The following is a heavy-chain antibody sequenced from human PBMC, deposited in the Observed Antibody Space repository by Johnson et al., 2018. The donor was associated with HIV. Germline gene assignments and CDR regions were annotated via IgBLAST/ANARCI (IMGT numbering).Heavy chain of an antibody. J-gene: IGHJ3*02. CDR3: ARPDYDILTGAFDI. D-gene: IGHD3-9*01. CDR2: ISWNGSSI. Sequence: VQLVESGGGVVQPGRSLRLSCAASGFTFSSYAMHWVRQAPGKGLEWVSGISWNGSSIGYADSVKGRFTISRDNAKNSLYLQMNSLRAEDTALYYCARPDYDILTGAFDIWGQGTMVTVAS. V-gene: IGHV3-9*01. CDR1: GFTFSSYA.